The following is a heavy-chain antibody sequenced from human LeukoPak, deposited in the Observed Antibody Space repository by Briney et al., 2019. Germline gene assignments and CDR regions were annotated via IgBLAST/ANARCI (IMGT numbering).Heavy chain of an antibody. CDR3: AKDLGKSTWPDSSSPAEY. V-gene: IGHV4-59*01. J-gene: IGHJ1*01. CDR2: IYYTGST. D-gene: IGHD6-13*01. Sequence: KPSETLSLTCTVSGGPISSYYWSWIRQPPGKGLEWIGYIYYTGSTDYNPSLKSRVTISVDTSKNQLSLKLSSVTAADTAVYYCAKDLGKSTWPDSSSPAEYWGQGTLVTVSS. CDR1: GGPISSYY.